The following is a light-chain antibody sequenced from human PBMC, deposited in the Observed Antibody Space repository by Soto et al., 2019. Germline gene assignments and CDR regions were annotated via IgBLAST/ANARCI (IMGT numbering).Light chain of an antibody. J-gene: IGLJ3*02. CDR1: NIGTRN. V-gene: IGLV3-9*01. Sequence: SYELTQPLSVSVPLGQTASITCGGNNIGTRNVHWYQQKPGQAPVLVVYRDSNRPSGIPERFSGSNSGNTATLTISRAQAGEGADYSCHVWDSSTAVFGGGTKLTVL. CDR2: RDS. CDR3: HVWDSSTAV.